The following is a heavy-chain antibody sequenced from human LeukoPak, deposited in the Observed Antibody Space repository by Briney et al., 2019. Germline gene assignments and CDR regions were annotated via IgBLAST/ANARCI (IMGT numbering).Heavy chain of an antibody. CDR1: GFTFNTYG. CDR2: IWSDGTHK. D-gene: IGHD1-26*01. J-gene: IGHJ4*02. CDR3: AKSNSESQTTVGN. Sequence: GWSLRLSCAASGFTFNTYGMHWVRQAPGKGLEWVAVIWSDGTHKYYSDSVKGRFTISRDNSKNTLYLEMNSLRVEDTAVYYCAKSNSESQTTVGNWGQGTLVTVSS. V-gene: IGHV3-33*06.